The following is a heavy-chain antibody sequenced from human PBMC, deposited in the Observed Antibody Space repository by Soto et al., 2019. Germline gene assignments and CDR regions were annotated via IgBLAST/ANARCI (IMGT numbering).Heavy chain of an antibody. V-gene: IGHV3-64*01. J-gene: IGHJ3*02. D-gene: IGHD3-22*01. CDR3: AITSTYYYDSSGYYNAFDI. CDR1: GFTFSSYA. CDR2: ISSNGGST. Sequence: GGSLRLSCAASGFTFSSYAMHWVRQAPGKGLEYVSAISSNGGSTYYANSVKGRFTISRDNSKNKLYLQMNSLRAEDTAVYYCAITSTYYYDSSGYYNAFDIWGQGTMVTVS.